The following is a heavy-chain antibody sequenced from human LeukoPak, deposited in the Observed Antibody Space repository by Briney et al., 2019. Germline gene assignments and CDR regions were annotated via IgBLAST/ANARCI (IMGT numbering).Heavy chain of an antibody. D-gene: IGHD2-15*01. V-gene: IGHV4-34*01. Sequence: SETLSLTCAVYGGSFSGYYWSWIRQPPGKGLEWIGEINHSGSTNYNPSLKSRVTISVDTSKNQFSLKLSSVTAADTAAYYCARHRCSGGSCYPMNWFDPWGQGTLVTVSS. J-gene: IGHJ5*02. CDR3: ARHRCSGGSCYPMNWFDP. CDR1: GGSFSGYY. CDR2: INHSGST.